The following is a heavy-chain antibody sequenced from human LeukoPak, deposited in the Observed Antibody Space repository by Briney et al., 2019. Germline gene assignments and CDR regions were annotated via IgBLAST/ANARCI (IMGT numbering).Heavy chain of an antibody. V-gene: IGHV3-53*01. CDR2: IYSGGST. D-gene: IGHD4-17*01. CDR3: ARDRTTPEGYFDY. CDR1: GFTVSSNY. Sequence: AGSLRLSCAASGFTVSSNYMSWVRQAPGKGLEWVSVIYSGGSTYYADTVKRRFTISRDNSKNTLYLQMNSLRAEDTAVYYCARDRTTPEGYFDYWGQGTLVTVSS. J-gene: IGHJ4*02.